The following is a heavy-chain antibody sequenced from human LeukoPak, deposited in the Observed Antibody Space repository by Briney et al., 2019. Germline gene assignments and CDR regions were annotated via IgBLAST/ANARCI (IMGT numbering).Heavy chain of an antibody. D-gene: IGHD5-18*01. V-gene: IGHV3-23*01. CDR1: GFTFSSYA. J-gene: IGHJ5*02. Sequence: GGSLRLSCAASGFTFSSYAMSWVRQAPGKGLEWVSAISGSGGSTYYADSVKGRFTISRDNSKNTLYLQMNSLRVEDTAVYYCAKSVGYGVYNWFDPWGQGTLVTVSS. CDR3: AKSVGYGVYNWFDP. CDR2: ISGSGGST.